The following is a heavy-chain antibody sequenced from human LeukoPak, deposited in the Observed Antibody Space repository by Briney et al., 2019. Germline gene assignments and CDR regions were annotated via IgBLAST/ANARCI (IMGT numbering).Heavy chain of an antibody. CDR1: GDTFTGYY. V-gene: IGHV1-2*02. J-gene: IGHJ4*02. CDR2: INSNSGDT. Sequence: ASVKVSCKASGDTFTGYYIHWVRQAPGQGLEWVGWINSNSGDTKYAQKFQGRVTMTRDTSISTAYMELSRLTSDDTAVYYCARGAYYYDSSGYPFDYWGQGTLVTVSS. CDR3: ARGAYYYDSSGYPFDY. D-gene: IGHD3-22*01.